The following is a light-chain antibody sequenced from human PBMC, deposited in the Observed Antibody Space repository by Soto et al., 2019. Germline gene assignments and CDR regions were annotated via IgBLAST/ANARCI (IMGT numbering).Light chain of an antibody. J-gene: IGKJ2*01. Sequence: DIQMTQSPSSLSASVGDRVTITCRARQSISSYLNWYQQKPGKAPKLLIYAASSVQCGVPSSFSDSGSVTDFALTISSLQPEDFATYYCQQSYSTPAFGQGTKLEIK. CDR3: QQSYSTPA. V-gene: IGKV1-39*01. CDR2: AAS. CDR1: QSISSY.